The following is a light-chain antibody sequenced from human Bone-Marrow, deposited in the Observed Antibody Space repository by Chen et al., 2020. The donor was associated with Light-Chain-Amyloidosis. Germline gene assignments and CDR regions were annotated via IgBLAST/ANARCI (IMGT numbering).Light chain of an antibody. CDR3: IQALQTPS. CDR2: LGS. V-gene: IGKV2-28*01. J-gene: IGKJ4*01. CDR1: QSLLHSNGYNY. Sequence: DIVMTQSPLSLPVTPGEPASISCRSSQSLLHSNGYNYLDWYLQKPGQSPQLLIYLGSNRASGVPDRFSGSGSGTDFTLKISRVEAEDVGVHYCIQALQTPSFGGGNKVEIK.